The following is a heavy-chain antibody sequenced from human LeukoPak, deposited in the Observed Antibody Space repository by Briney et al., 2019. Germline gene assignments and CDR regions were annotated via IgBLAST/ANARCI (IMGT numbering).Heavy chain of an antibody. J-gene: IGHJ3*02. V-gene: IGHV3-15*01. Sequence: PGGSLRLSCAASGFTFSNAWMSWVRQAPGKGLEWVGRVKSKTDGGTTDYAAPVKGRFTISRDDSKHTLYLQMNSLKTEDTAVYYCTTEDDIVATDAFDIWGQGTMVTVSS. CDR1: GFTFSNAW. D-gene: IGHD5-12*01. CDR2: VKSKTDGGTT. CDR3: TTEDDIVATDAFDI.